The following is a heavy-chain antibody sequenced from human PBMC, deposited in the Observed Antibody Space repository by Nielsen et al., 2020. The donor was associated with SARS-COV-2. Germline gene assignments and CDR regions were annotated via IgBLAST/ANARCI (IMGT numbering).Heavy chain of an antibody. CDR3: ARKCGDGYNCEFDY. D-gene: IGHD5-24*01. J-gene: IGHJ4*02. CDR1: GGTFSSYA. Sequence: SVKVSCKASGGTFSSYAISWVRQAPGQGLEWMGGIIPIFGTANYAQKFQGRVTITADESTSTAYMELSSLRSEDTAVYYCARKCGDGYNCEFDYWGQGTLVTVSS. V-gene: IGHV1-69*13. CDR2: IIPIFGTA.